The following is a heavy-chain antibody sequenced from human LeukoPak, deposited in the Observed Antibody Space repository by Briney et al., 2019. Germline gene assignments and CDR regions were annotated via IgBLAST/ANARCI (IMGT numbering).Heavy chain of an antibody. V-gene: IGHV3-33*01. CDR3: ARAKRSSSSALFDY. J-gene: IGHJ4*02. Sequence: GGSLRLSCPASGFTFSSYGLHWVGQAPAKGLEGVGVIWYDGSNKYYADSVKGRFTISRDNSKNALYLQMNSLRAEATAVYYCARAKRSSSSALFDYWGQGTLVTVSS. D-gene: IGHD6-13*01. CDR2: IWYDGSNK. CDR1: GFTFSSYG.